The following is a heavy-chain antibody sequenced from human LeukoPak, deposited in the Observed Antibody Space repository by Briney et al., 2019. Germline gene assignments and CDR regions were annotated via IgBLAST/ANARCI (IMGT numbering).Heavy chain of an antibody. CDR1: GYTFTGYY. V-gene: IGHV1-3*01. CDR2: VNPGNGNT. D-gene: IGHD5-18*01. J-gene: IGHJ4*02. Sequence: ASVKVSCKASGYTFTGYYMHWVRQAPGQRLEWMGWVNPGNGNTQYSQKFQDRVTISRDTSASTAYMELSSLRSEDTAVYYCARGTTVMVTYWGQGTLVTVSS. CDR3: ARGTTVMVTY.